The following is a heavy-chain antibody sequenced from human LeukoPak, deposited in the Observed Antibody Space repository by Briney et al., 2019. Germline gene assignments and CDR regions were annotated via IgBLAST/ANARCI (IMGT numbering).Heavy chain of an antibody. CDR2: IYTSGRT. J-gene: IGHJ5*02. CDR3: ARDGWGSLPNSFDP. V-gene: IGHV4-4*07. D-gene: IGHD1-26*01. Sequence: SETLSLTCTVSGGSLSSYYWSWVRQPAGKGVEGIGRIYTSGRTNYNPSLTSRVTISVDTSTTHFSLNLSSVTAAATAVYYCARDGWGSLPNSFDPWGQGTLVTVSS. CDR1: GGSLSSYY.